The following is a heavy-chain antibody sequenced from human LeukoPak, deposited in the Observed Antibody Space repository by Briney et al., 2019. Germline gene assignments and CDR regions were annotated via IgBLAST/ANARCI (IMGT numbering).Heavy chain of an antibody. CDR2: ISYDGSNK. V-gene: IGHV3-30-3*01. Sequence: GGSLRLSCAASGFTFSSYAMHWVRQAPGKGLEWVAVISYDGSNKYYADSVKGRFTISRDNSKNTLYLQMNSLRSDDTAVYYCAIDYGDFGGYFDYWGQGTLVTVSS. J-gene: IGHJ4*02. CDR3: AIDYGDFGGYFDY. CDR1: GFTFSSYA. D-gene: IGHD4-17*01.